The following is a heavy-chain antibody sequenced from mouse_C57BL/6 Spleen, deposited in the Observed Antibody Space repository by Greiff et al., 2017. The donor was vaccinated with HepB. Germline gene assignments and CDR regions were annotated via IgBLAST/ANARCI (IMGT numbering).Heavy chain of an antibody. CDR3: ARTPSDYYYGSSYHFDV. CDR1: GYTFTDYN. Sequence: VQLQQSGAELMKPGASVKLSCKATGYTFTDYNMDWVKQSHGKSLEWIGDINPNNGGTISNQKFKGKATLTVDKSSSTAYMELRSLTSEDTAVYYCARTPSDYYYGSSYHFDVWGTGTTVTVSS. D-gene: IGHD1-1*01. J-gene: IGHJ1*03. CDR2: INPNNGGT. V-gene: IGHV1-18*01.